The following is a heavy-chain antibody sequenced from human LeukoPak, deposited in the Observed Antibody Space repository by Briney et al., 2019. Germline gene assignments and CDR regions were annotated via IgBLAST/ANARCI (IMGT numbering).Heavy chain of an antibody. CDR1: GYTFTRYG. CDR3: ARDLTPPYSGYYYFSPYYFDY. Sequence: GASVKVSCKASGYTFTRYGISWVRKAPGQGLEWMGWISAYSGNTNYAQNLQGRVTMATDTSTSTAYMELRSLRSDDTAVYYCARDLTPPYSGYYYFSPYYFDYWGQGTLVTVSS. D-gene: IGHD3-22*01. V-gene: IGHV1-18*01. CDR2: ISAYSGNT. J-gene: IGHJ4*02.